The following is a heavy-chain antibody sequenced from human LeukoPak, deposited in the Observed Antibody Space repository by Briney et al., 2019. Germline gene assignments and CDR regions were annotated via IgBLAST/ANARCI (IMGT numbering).Heavy chain of an antibody. CDR1: GYTFTSYG. CDR2: ISAYNGNT. Sequence: ASVKVSCKASGYTFTSYGISWVRQAPGQGLEWMGWISAYNGNTNYAQKLQGRVTMTTDTSTSTAYIELRSLRSDDTAVYYCARDTLLWFGEFPLTLFDYWGQGTLVTVSS. D-gene: IGHD3-10*01. CDR3: ARDTLLWFGEFPLTLFDY. J-gene: IGHJ4*02. V-gene: IGHV1-18*01.